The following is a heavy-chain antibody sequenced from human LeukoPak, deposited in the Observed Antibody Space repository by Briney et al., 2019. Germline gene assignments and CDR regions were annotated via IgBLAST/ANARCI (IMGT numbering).Heavy chain of an antibody. D-gene: IGHD3-10*02. CDR1: GLIFDDYT. Sequence: GGSLRLSCAASGLIFDDYTMHWVRQAPGKGLEWVSLISRNGAVTKYADSVRGRFTVSRDNAKNSLYLQMNSLRAEDTALYYCVRSITMFQYWGQGTLVTVSS. CDR3: VRSITMFQY. J-gene: IGHJ1*01. V-gene: IGHV3-43*01. CDR2: ISRNGAVT.